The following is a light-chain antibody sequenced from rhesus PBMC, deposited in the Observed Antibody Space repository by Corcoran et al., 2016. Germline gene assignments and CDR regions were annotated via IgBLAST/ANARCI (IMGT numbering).Light chain of an antibody. Sequence: DIQMTQSPSSLSASVGDRVTITCQASQAISNSLAWYQQKPGKVPNLLIHKASTLQTGVPSRFSGSGAGTDFTLTLSSLQPEDFATYYCQHGYGTPYSFGQGTKVEIK. CDR3: QHGYGTPYS. V-gene: IGKV1-25*01. CDR2: KAS. J-gene: IGKJ2*01. CDR1: QAISNS.